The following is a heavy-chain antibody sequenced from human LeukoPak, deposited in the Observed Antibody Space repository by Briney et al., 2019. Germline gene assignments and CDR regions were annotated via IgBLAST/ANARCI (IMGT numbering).Heavy chain of an antibody. CDR2: IWYDGSNK. CDR1: GFTFSSYG. J-gene: IGHJ4*02. V-gene: IGHV3-33*01. D-gene: IGHD4-17*01. Sequence: GGSLRLPCAASGFTFSSYGMHWVRQAPGKGLEWVAVIWYDGSNKYYADSVKGRFTISRDNSKNTLYLQMNSLRAEDTAVYYCARGFYYSTVTTFDYWGQGTLVTVSS. CDR3: ARGFYYSTVTTFDY.